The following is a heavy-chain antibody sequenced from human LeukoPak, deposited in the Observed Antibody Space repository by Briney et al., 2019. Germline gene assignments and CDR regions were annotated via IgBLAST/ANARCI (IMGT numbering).Heavy chain of an antibody. D-gene: IGHD6-6*01. CDR3: ARDRPRKYSGSLGYYYYGMDV. CDR1: GFTLSSYS. Sequence: MAGGALRLSCAASGFTLSSYSMNSVRQAPGDGLEWVSSISSSSSYIYYADSVKGRFTISRDNAKNSLYLQMNSLRAEDTAVYYCARDRPRKYSGSLGYYYYGMDVWGQGTTVTVSS. CDR2: ISSSSSYI. V-gene: IGHV3-21*01. J-gene: IGHJ6*02.